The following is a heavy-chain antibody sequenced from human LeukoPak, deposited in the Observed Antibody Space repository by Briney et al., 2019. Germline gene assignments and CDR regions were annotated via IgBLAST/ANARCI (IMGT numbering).Heavy chain of an antibody. V-gene: IGHV3-33*01. CDR3: ARDSRNDFDFQH. CDR1: GFTFSSYG. J-gene: IGHJ1*01. D-gene: IGHD2-21*02. Sequence: PGRSQRLSCAASGFTFSSYGMHWVRQAPGKGLEWVAVIWYDGSNKYYADSVKGRFTISRDNSKNTLYLQMNSLRAEDTAVYYCARDSRNDFDFQHWGQGTLVTVSS. CDR2: IWYDGSNK.